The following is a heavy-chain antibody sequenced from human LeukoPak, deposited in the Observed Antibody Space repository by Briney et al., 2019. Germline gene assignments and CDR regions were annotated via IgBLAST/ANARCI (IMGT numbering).Heavy chain of an antibody. CDR2: ISGSGGST. Sequence: QSGGSLRLSCAASGFTFSSYAMSWVRQAPGKGLEWVSAISGSGGSTYYADSVKGRFTISRDNSKNTLYLQMNSLRAEDTAVYYCAKSHSSGWYYFDYWGQGTLVTVSS. V-gene: IGHV3-23*01. CDR1: GFTFSSYA. D-gene: IGHD6-19*01. CDR3: AKSHSSGWYYFDY. J-gene: IGHJ4*02.